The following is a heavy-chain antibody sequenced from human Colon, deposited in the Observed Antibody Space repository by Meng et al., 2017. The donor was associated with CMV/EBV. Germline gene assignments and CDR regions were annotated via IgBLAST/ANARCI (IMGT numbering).Heavy chain of an antibody. V-gene: IGHV3-49*04. CDR2: IRTKLYSEST. Sequence: GGSLRLSCASSGLTFGDFAMSWVRQAPGKGLEWVAFIRTKLYSESTEYAASVKGRFTISRDDSENMGYLQMSGLKTEDTAVYYCTLYLYDSGGYYPFDYWGQGSLVTVSS. CDR3: TLYLYDSGGYYPFDY. CDR1: GLTFGDFA. J-gene: IGHJ4*02. D-gene: IGHD3-22*01.